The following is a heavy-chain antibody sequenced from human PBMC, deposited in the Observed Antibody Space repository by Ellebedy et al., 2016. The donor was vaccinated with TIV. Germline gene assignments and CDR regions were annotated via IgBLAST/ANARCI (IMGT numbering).Heavy chain of an antibody. Sequence: GESLKISXAASGFTFSCHGMHWVRQAPGKGLEWVALIWFDGSNIDYADSVKGRFPISRDDSKNTLYLQVNSLRAEDTAVYYCARARGDCSNSGCYFEYWGQGTLVTVSS. J-gene: IGHJ4*02. V-gene: IGHV3-33*01. CDR1: GFTFSCHG. CDR2: IWFDGSNI. D-gene: IGHD5-12*01. CDR3: ARARGDCSNSGCYFEY.